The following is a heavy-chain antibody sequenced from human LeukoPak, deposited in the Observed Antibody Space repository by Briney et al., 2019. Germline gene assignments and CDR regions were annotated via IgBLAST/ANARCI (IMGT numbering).Heavy chain of an antibody. Sequence: ASVKVSCKASGYTFTGCYMHWVRQAPGQGLEWMGWINPNSGGTNYAQKFQGRVTMTRDTSISTAYMELSRLRSDDTAVYYCARDLPLSMTTVTTFDPWGQGTLVTVSS. CDR3: ARDLPLSMTTVTTFDP. J-gene: IGHJ5*02. CDR1: GYTFTGCY. D-gene: IGHD4-17*01. V-gene: IGHV1-2*02. CDR2: INPNSGGT.